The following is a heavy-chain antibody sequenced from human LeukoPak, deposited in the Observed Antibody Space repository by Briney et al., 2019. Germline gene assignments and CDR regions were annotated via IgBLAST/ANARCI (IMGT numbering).Heavy chain of an antibody. J-gene: IGHJ4*02. D-gene: IGHD6-19*01. CDR2: IYYSGST. V-gene: IGHV4-39*07. CDR3: ARASPWARSGWYGYYFDY. CDR1: GGSISSSSYY. Sequence: KPSETLSLTCTVSGGSISSSSYYWGWIRQPPGKGLEWIGSIYYSGSTYYNPSLKSRVTISVDTSKNQFSLKLSSVTAADTAVYYCARASPWARSGWYGYYFDYWGQGTLVTVSS.